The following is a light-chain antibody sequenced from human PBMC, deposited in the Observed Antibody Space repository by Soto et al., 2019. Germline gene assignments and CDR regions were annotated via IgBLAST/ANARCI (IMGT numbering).Light chain of an antibody. CDR1: QSVGSNY. J-gene: IGKJ1*01. CDR2: GAS. V-gene: IGKV3-20*01. Sequence: EIVLTQSPGTLPLSPGERATLSCRASQSVGSNYLAWYQQKPGQAPRLLIYGASSRATGVPDRFSGSGSGTDFTLTISRLEPEDFAVYYCQQYGSSPWTFGQGTKVEIK. CDR3: QQYGSSPWT.